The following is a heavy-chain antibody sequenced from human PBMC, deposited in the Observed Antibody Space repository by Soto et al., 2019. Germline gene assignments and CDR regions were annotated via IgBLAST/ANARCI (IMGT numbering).Heavy chain of an antibody. CDR1: GFTFSTYA. D-gene: IGHD4-17*01. CDR2: ISGSDGST. V-gene: IGHV3-23*01. Sequence: GGSLRLSCAASGFTFSTYALSWVRQAPGKGLEWVSAISGSDGSTYYADSVRGRFTISRDNSKNTLYLQMDSLRVEDTAVYYCAKDRDYGDVFDYWGQGTLVTVSS. J-gene: IGHJ4*02. CDR3: AKDRDYGDVFDY.